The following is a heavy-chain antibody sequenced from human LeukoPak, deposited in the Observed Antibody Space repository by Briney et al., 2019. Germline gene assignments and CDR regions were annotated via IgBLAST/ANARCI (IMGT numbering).Heavy chain of an antibody. CDR1: GGTFSSYA. CDR2: IIPIFGTA. J-gene: IGHJ4*02. D-gene: IGHD6-13*01. Sequence: GSSVTVSFKASGGTFSSYAISWVRQAPGQGLEWMGGIIPIFGTANYAQKFQGRVTITTDESTSTAYMELSSLRSEDTAVYYCARGIAAAGFDYWGQGTLVTVSS. CDR3: ARGIAAAGFDY. V-gene: IGHV1-69*05.